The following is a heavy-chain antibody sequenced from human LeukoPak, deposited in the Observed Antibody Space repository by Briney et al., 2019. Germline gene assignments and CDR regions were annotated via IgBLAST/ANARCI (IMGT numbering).Heavy chain of an antibody. V-gene: IGHV3-64*01. CDR1: GFTFSSYA. D-gene: IGHD2-2*01. CDR2: ISSNGGST. Sequence: PGGSLRLSCAASGFTFSSYAMHWVRQAPGKGLEYVSAISSNGGSTYYANSEKGRFTISRDNSKNTLYLQMGSLRAEDMAVYYCARGYCSSTSCYEGSDYHYMDVWGKGTTVTVSS. CDR3: ARGYCSSTSCYEGSDYHYMDV. J-gene: IGHJ6*03.